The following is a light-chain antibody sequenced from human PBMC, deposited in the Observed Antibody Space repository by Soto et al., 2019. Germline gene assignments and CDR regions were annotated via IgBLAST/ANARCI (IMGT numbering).Light chain of an antibody. CDR1: QSISRW. CDR2: GAS. CDR3: LQDINYPWT. J-gene: IGKJ1*01. V-gene: IGKV1-5*01. Sequence: DIQMTQSPSTLSASVGDRVTITCRVSQSISRWLAWYQQKPGKPPTVLIYGASNLQSGVPPRFSGSGSGTDFTLAISSLQPEDSATYYCLQDINYPWTFGQGTKVDIK.